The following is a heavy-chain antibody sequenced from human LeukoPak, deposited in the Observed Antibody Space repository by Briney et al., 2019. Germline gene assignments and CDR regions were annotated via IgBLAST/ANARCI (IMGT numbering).Heavy chain of an antibody. Sequence: PSETLSLTCTVSGGSISSYYWSWIRQPPGKGLEWIGYVYYSGSTNYNPSLKSRVTISVDTSTNQFSLKLTSVTAADTAVYYCASPYCGGDCYPWGQGTLVTVSS. V-gene: IGHV4-59*08. CDR1: GGSISSYY. CDR2: VYYSGST. J-gene: IGHJ5*02. CDR3: ASPYCGGDCYP. D-gene: IGHD2-21*01.